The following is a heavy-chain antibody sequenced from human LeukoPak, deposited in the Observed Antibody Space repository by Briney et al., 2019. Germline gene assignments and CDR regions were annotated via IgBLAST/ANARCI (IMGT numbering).Heavy chain of an antibody. D-gene: IGHD6-13*01. Sequence: GGSLRLSCAASGFTFSSYAMSWVRQAPGKGLEWVPAISGSGGSTYYADSVKGRFTISRDNSKNTLCLQMNSLRAEDTAVYYCAKALAAAGPFDYWGQGTLVTVSS. CDR2: ISGSGGST. CDR3: AKALAAAGPFDY. CDR1: GFTFSSYA. J-gene: IGHJ4*02. V-gene: IGHV3-23*01.